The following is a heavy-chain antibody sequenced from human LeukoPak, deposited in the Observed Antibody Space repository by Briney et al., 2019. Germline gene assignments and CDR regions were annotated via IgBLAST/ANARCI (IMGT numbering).Heavy chain of an antibody. D-gene: IGHD3-10*01. J-gene: IGHJ6*02. V-gene: IGHV1-69*04. CDR1: GGTFSSYA. CDR2: IIPILGIA. Sequence: ASVKVSCKASGGTFSSYAISWVRQAPGQGLEWMGRIIPILGIANYAQKFQGRVTITADKSTSTAYMELSSLRSEDTAVYYCARETLRRNYYGSGSYYKAPLGVWGQGTTVTVSS. CDR3: ARETLRRNYYGSGSYYKAPLGV.